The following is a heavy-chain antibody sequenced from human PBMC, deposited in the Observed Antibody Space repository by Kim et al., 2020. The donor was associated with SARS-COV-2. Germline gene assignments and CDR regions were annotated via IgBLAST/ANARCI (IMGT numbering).Heavy chain of an antibody. Sequence: GGSLRLSCAASGFTFSSYWMYWVRQAPGKGLVWVSRINSDGSSTSYADSVKGRFTISRDNAKNTLYLQMNSLRAEDTAVYYCARQDLYGGYDYWGQGTLVTVSS. V-gene: IGHV3-74*01. CDR1: GFTFSSYW. CDR3: ARQDLYGGYDY. D-gene: IGHD5-12*01. CDR2: INSDGSST. J-gene: IGHJ4*02.